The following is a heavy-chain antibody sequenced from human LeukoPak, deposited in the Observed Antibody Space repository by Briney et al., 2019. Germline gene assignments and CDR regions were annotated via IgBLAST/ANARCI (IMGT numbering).Heavy chain of an antibody. CDR1: GGSISSYY. Sequence: PSETLSLTCTVSGGSISSYYWSWIRQPPGKGLEWIGYIYYSGSTNYNPSLKSRVTISVDTSKNQFSLKLSSVTAADTAVYYCARGSRPYSSSWLAWFDPWGQGTLVTVSS. CDR2: IYYSGST. D-gene: IGHD6-13*01. CDR3: ARGSRPYSSSWLAWFDP. V-gene: IGHV4-59*01. J-gene: IGHJ5*02.